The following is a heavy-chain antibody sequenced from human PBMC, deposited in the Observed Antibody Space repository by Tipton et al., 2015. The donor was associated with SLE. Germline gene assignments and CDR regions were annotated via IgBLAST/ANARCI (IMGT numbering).Heavy chain of an antibody. CDR1: GFTFSSYG. D-gene: IGHD4-23*01. CDR2: IWYDGSNK. CDR3: AKAANPLWPSLGGGLDV. Sequence: QLVQSGGGVVQPGRSLRLSCAASGFTFSSYGMHWVRQAPGKGLEWVAVIWYDGSNKFYADSVKGRFTISRDNSKNTLYLQMNSLTAEDTAVYFCAKAANPLWPSLGGGLDVWGQGTTVTVSS. J-gene: IGHJ6*02. V-gene: IGHV3-33*06.